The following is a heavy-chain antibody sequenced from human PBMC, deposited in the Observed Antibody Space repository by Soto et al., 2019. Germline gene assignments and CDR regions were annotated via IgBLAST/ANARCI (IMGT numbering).Heavy chain of an antibody. CDR2: ISKDGSKK. V-gene: IGHV3-30*18. CDR3: ANPSGYYFGLGSHDEASDM. D-gene: IGHD3-9*01. J-gene: IGHJ3*02. CDR1: GFMFSGFG. Sequence: QVQLVESGGGVVQPGRSLRLSCAASGFMFSGFGMHWVRQAPGKGLQWVAGISKDGSKKYYADSVKGRFTISGDNSKKTLYLQMNSLRAEDTAVYYCANPSGYYFGLGSHDEASDMWGQGTVVTVFS.